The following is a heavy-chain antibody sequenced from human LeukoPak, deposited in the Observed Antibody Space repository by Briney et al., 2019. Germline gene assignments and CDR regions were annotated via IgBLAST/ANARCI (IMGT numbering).Heavy chain of an antibody. V-gene: IGHV3-48*02. D-gene: IGHD4-17*01. Sequence: GGSLRLSCAASGFTFNSYAMNWVRQAPGKGLEWVSYISSSSSTIYYADSVKGRFTISRDNAKNSLYLQMNSLRDEDTAVYYCARVAFGSTTGANWGQGTLVTVSS. CDR1: GFTFNSYA. CDR3: ARVAFGSTTGAN. J-gene: IGHJ4*02. CDR2: ISSSSSTI.